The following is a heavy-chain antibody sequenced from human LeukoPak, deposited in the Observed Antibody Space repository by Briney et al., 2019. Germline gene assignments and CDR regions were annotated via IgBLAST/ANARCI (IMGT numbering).Heavy chain of an antibody. V-gene: IGHV4-34*01. CDR3: ARGSRDIVVVPAAITFDY. D-gene: IGHD2-2*01. CDR1: GGSFSGYY. Sequence: SETLSLTCAVYGGSFSGYYWSWIRQPPGKGLEWIGEINLSGSTNYNPSLKSRVTISVDTSKNQFSLKLSSVTAADTAVYYCARGSRDIVVVPAAITFDYWGQGTLVTVSS. J-gene: IGHJ4*02. CDR2: INLSGST.